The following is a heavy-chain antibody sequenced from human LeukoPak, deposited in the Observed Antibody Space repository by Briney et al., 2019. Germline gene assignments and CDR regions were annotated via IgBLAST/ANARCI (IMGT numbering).Heavy chain of an antibody. CDR3: ARDDESYYGMDV. CDR1: GYTFTSYA. V-gene: IGHV1-3*01. Sequence: VASVKVSCKASGYTFTSYAMHWVRQAPGQRLEWMGWTNAGNGNTKYSQKFQGRVTITRDTSASTAYMELSSLRSEDTAVYYCARDDESYYGMDVWGQGTTVTVSS. CDR2: TNAGNGNT. J-gene: IGHJ6*02.